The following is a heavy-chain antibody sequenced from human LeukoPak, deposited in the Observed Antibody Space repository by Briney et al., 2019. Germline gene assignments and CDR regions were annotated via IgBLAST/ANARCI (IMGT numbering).Heavy chain of an antibody. CDR2: INPNSGGT. J-gene: IGHJ4*02. CDR3: ARAFFNSGFDY. Sequence: ASVKASCKASGYTFTGHYVHWLRQAPGQGLTWMGWINPNSGGTDYAQQYQSRVTLTRDTSITTVYMELSSLTSDDSAVYYCARAFFNSGFDYWGQGTLVTVSS. D-gene: IGHD3-3*02. V-gene: IGHV1-2*02. CDR1: GYTFTGHY.